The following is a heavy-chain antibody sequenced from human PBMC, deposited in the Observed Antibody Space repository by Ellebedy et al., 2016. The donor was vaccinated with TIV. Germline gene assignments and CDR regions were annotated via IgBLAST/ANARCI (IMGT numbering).Heavy chain of an antibody. CDR3: ARSGITIFGDYYYYGMDV. J-gene: IGHJ6*02. D-gene: IGHD3-3*01. CDR2: INTNTGNP. Sequence: AASVKVSCKASGYTFTSYAMNWVRQAPGQGLEWMGWINTNTGNPTYAPGFTGRFVFSLDTSVSTAYLQISSLKAEDTAVYYCARSGITIFGDYYYYGMDVWGQGTTVTVSS. CDR1: GYTFTSYA. V-gene: IGHV7-4-1*02.